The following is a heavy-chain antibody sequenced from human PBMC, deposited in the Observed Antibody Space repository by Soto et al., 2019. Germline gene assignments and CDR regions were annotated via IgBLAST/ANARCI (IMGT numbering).Heavy chain of an antibody. CDR3: AKDRPYSYDSSGYYFDY. Sequence: GGSLRLSCAASGFTFSSYAMSWVRQAPGKGLEWVSSIDVSGGNTYYADSVKGRLTISRDNSKNTLYLQMNSLRAEDTAVYYCAKDRPYSYDSSGYYFDYWGQGTLVTVSS. J-gene: IGHJ4*02. V-gene: IGHV3-23*01. D-gene: IGHD3-22*01. CDR2: IDVSGGNT. CDR1: GFTFSSYA.